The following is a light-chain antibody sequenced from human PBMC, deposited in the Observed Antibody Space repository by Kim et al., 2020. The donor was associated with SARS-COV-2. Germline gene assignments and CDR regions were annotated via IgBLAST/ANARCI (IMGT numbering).Light chain of an antibody. V-gene: IGKV3-15*01. CDR2: GAS. J-gene: IGKJ5*01. CDR3: QQYAYWRA. Sequence: EIVVTQSPATLSLSPGERATLSCRASQSISSNLAWYQQKPGQAPRVLIYGASARATGIPARFSGSGSGTEFTLTISNLQSEDFAVYYCQQYAYWRAFGQGTRLEIK. CDR1: QSISSN.